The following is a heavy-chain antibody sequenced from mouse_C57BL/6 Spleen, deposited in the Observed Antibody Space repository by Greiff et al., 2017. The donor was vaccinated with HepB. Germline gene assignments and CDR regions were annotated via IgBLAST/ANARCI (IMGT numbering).Heavy chain of an antibody. CDR2: IYPGDGDT. V-gene: IGHV1-82*01. CDR3: ARYHLGYFDY. Sequence: VQLVESGPELVKPGASVKISCKASGYAFSSSWMNWVKQRPGKGLEWIGRIYPGDGDTNYNGKFKGKATLTADKSSSTAYMQLSSLTSEDSAVYFCARYHLGYFDYWGQGTTLTVSS. J-gene: IGHJ2*01. CDR1: GYAFSSSW.